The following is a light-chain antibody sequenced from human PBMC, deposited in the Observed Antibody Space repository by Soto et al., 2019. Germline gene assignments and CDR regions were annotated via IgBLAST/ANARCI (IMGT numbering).Light chain of an antibody. J-gene: IGKJ1*01. CDR2: GAS. Sequence: EIVMTQSPATLSVSPGEEATLSCRASQSVSSNLAWYQQKPGQAPRLLIYGASTRATGIPARFSGSGSGTEFTLTISSLQSEDFAVYYCQQYNNWPPGTFGQGTKV. CDR3: QQYNNWPPGT. V-gene: IGKV3-15*01. CDR1: QSVSSN.